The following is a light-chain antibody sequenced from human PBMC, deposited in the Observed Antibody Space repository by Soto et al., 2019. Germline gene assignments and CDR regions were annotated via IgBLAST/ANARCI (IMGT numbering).Light chain of an antibody. CDR3: SSYTSDNTYV. CDR2: DVS. CDR1: SSDFGAYNY. Sequence: QSALTQPASVSGSPGQSITISCSGTSSDFGAYNYVSWYQQHPGKAPRVMIYDVSNRPSGVSNRFSGSKSGNTATLTISGLQAEDEADYYCSSYTSDNTYVFATGTKLTVL. V-gene: IGLV2-14*01. J-gene: IGLJ1*01.